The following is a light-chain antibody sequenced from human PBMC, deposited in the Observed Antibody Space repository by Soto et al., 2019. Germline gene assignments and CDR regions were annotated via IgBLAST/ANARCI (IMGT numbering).Light chain of an antibody. J-gene: IGKJ1*01. CDR3: QQYNFYWT. CDR1: QSISGW. Sequence: DIQMTRSPSTLSASVGDRVSMTCRASQSISGWLAWYQQKPGRAPKLLIFDASTLESGVPSRFSGSGSGTEFTLTISNLQPDDFATYYCQQYNFYWTFGQGTKVDIK. V-gene: IGKV1-5*01. CDR2: DAS.